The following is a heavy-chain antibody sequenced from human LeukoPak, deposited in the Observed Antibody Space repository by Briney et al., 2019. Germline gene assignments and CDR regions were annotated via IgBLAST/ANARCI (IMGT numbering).Heavy chain of an antibody. CDR1: GGSISSYY. V-gene: IGHV4-4*07. J-gene: IGHJ5*02. CDR2: IYTSGST. CDR3: ARARLAVARGRFDP. Sequence: SETLSLTCTVSGGSISSYYWSWIRQPAGKGLEWIGRIYTSGSTNYNPSLKSRVTMSVDTSKNQFSLKLSSVTAADTAVYYCARARLAVARGRFDPWGQGTLVTVSS. D-gene: IGHD6-19*01.